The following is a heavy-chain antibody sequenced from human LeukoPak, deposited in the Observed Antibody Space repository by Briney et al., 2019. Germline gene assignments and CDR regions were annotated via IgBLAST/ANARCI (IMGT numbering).Heavy chain of an antibody. Sequence: SQTLSLTCTVSGGSIASGGYYWSSLRHHPWKGLEWIGYIHYRGKTYYNPSLESRLNISVDTSKNQFSLRLDSVTAADTAIYYCARNPQYFFDRWGPGILVTVSS. CDR1: GGSIASGGYY. CDR2: IHYRGKT. V-gene: IGHV4-31*03. CDR3: ARNPQYFFDR. J-gene: IGHJ4*02.